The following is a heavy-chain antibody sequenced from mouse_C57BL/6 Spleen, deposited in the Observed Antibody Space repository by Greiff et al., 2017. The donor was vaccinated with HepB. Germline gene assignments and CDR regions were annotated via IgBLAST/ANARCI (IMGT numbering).Heavy chain of an antibody. D-gene: IGHD2-4*01. Sequence: VQLQQSGAELVRPGASVKLSCTASGFNIKDDYMHWVKQRPEQGLEWIGWIDPENGDTEYASKFQGKATITADTSSNTAYLQRSSLTSEDTAVYYCTTDDYDEGWFAYWGQGTLVTVSA. V-gene: IGHV14-4*01. J-gene: IGHJ3*01. CDR1: GFNIKDDY. CDR3: TTDDYDEGWFAY. CDR2: IDPENGDT.